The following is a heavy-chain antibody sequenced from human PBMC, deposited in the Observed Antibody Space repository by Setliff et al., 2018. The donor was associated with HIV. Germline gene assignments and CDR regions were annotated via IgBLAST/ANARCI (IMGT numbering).Heavy chain of an antibody. CDR1: GYSISSGYY. V-gene: IGHV4-38-2*02. J-gene: IGHJ4*02. CDR2: IHHSGNT. Sequence: PSETLSLTCPVSGYSISSGYYWGWIRQPPGRGLEWIGAIHHSGNTYYNPSLKSRVTISVDTSKNLFSLKVNSVTAADTAVYYCARAGAVMTAHFDFWGQGTLVTVSS. CDR3: ARAGAVMTAHFDF. D-gene: IGHD2-21*02.